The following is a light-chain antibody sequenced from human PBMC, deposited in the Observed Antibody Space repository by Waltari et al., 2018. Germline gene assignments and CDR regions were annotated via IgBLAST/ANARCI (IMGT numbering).Light chain of an antibody. CDR1: QSVSST. CDR2: GAS. J-gene: IGKJ1*01. Sequence: EIVMTQSPATLPVSPGERATLPCRSSQSVSSTLAWYQQKPGQAPRLLIYGASTRATGIPARFSGSGSGTEFTLTISSLQSEDFAVYYCQQYNNWPPWTFGQGTKVEIK. V-gene: IGKV3-15*01. CDR3: QQYNNWPPWT.